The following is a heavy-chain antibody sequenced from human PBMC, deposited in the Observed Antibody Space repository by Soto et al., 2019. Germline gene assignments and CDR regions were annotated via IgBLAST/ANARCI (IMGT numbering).Heavy chain of an antibody. CDR3: VSQRTTVITQAYFDY. CDR1: GGSISSGGYS. CDR2: IYHSGST. V-gene: IGHV4-30-2*01. Sequence: PSETLSLTCAVSGGSISSGGYSWSWIRQPPGKGLEWIGYIYHSGSTYYNPSLTSRVTISVDRSKNQFSLKLSSVTASDTAVYFCVSQRTTVITQAYFDYWGPGALVTVSS. J-gene: IGHJ4*02. D-gene: IGHD4-4*01.